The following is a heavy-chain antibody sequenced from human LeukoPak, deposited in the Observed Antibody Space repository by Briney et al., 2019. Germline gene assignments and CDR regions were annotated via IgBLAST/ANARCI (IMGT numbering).Heavy chain of an antibody. V-gene: IGHV1-8*01. CDR1: GYTFTSYD. J-gene: IGHJ4*02. CDR3: AIDPRSLGYCGNCENFDY. CDR2: MNPNSGDT. Sequence: ASVKVSCKASGYTFTSYDINWVRQAPGQGLEWMGWMNPNSGDTGYPQKFQGRVTITADTSTSTAYMELSSLRSDDTAVYYCAIDPRSLGYCGNCENFDYWGQGALVTVSS. D-gene: IGHD2-15*01.